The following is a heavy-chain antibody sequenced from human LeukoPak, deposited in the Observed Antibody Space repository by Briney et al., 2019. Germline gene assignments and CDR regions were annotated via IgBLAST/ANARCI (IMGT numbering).Heavy chain of an antibody. CDR3: AGVGLGVGSGRKASGFDP. CDR2: IKEDGSEK. D-gene: IGHD3-10*01. J-gene: IGHJ5*02. Sequence: GGSLRLSCAASGFTFSNYWMIWVRQAPGKGLEWVANIKEDGSEKNYVDSVKGRFTIARDNAKNSLYLQMNSLRAEDTAVYYCAGVGLGVGSGRKASGFDPWGQGTLVTVSS. V-gene: IGHV3-7*01. CDR1: GFTFSNYW.